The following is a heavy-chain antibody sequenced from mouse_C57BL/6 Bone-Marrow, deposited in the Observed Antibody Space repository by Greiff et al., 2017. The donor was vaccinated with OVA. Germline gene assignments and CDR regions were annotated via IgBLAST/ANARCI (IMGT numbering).Heavy chain of an antibody. J-gene: IGHJ1*03. CDR1: GFTFSSYG. V-gene: IGHV5-6*01. Sequence: DVHLVESGGDLVKPGGSLKLSCAASGFTFSSYGMSWVRQTPDKRLEWVATISSGGSYTYYPDSVKGRFTISRDNAKNTLYLQMSSLKSEDTAMYYCARRAVVAHWYFDVWGTGTTVTVSS. CDR2: ISSGGSYT. CDR3: ARRAVVAHWYFDV. D-gene: IGHD1-1*01.